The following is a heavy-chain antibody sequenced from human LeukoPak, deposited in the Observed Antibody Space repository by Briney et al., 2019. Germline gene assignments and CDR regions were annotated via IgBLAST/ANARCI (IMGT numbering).Heavy chain of an antibody. CDR3: ATPYCSSTSCYYWYFDL. CDR2: FDPEDGET. D-gene: IGHD2-2*01. J-gene: IGHJ2*01. Sequence: GASVKVSCKVSGYTLTELSMHWVRQAPGKGREWMGGFDPEDGETSYAQKFQGRVTMTEDTPTDTAYMELSSLRSEDTAVYYCATPYCSSTSCYYWYFDLWGRGTLVTVSS. CDR1: GYTLTELS. V-gene: IGHV1-24*01.